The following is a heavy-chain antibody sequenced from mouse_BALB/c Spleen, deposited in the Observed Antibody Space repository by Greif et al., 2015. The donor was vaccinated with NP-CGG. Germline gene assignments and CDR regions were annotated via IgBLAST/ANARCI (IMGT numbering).Heavy chain of an antibody. CDR2: IRNKANGYTT. CDR3: ARPPLYYGYGVYAMDY. J-gene: IGHJ4*01. Sequence: EVMLVESGGGLVQPGGSLRLSCATSGFTFADYYMSWVRQPPGKALEWLGFIRNKANGYTTEYSASVKGRFTISRDNSQSILYLQMNTLRAEDSATYYCARPPLYYGYGVYAMDYWGQGTSVTVSS. D-gene: IGHD2-2*01. CDR1: GFTFADYY. V-gene: IGHV7-3*02.